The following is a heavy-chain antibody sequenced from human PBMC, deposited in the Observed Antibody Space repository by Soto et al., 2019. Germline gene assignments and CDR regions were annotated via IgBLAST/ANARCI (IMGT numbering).Heavy chain of an antibody. CDR3: AKRGGPDDFWSGYPHHMDV. CDR1: GFTFSSYA. V-gene: IGHV3-23*01. D-gene: IGHD3-3*01. CDR2: ISGSGGST. J-gene: IGHJ6*03. Sequence: PVGSLRLSCAASGFTFSSYAMSWVRQAPGKGLEWVSAISGSGGSTYYADSVKGRFTISRDNSKNTLYLQMNSLRAEDTAVYYCAKRGGPDDFWSGYPHHMDVWGKGTTVTVSS.